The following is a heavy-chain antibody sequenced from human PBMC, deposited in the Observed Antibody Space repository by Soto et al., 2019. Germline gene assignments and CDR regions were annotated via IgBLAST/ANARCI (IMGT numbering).Heavy chain of an antibody. CDR1: GFTFSSYA. CDR2: ISGSGGST. Sequence: GGSLRLSCAASGFTFSSYAMSWVRQAPGKGLEWVSAISGSGGSTYYADSVKSRFTISRDNSKNTLYLQMNSLRAEDTAVYYCAKDNPGRSYYYDSSGYYSDYWGQGTLVTVSS. CDR3: AKDNPGRSYYYDSSGYYSDY. V-gene: IGHV3-23*01. D-gene: IGHD3-22*01. J-gene: IGHJ4*02.